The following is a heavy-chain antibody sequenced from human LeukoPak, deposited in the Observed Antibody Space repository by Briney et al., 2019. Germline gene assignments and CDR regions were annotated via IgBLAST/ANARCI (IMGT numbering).Heavy chain of an antibody. CDR3: ARDAAYSSSWYSKKINWFDP. V-gene: IGHV3-48*03. J-gene: IGHJ5*02. CDR2: ISSSGSTI. CDR1: GFTFSSYE. Sequence: GGSLRLSCAASGFTFSSYEMNWVRQAPGKGLEWVSYISSSGSTIYYADSVKGRFTISRDNAKNPLYLQMNSLRAEDTAVYYCARDAAYSSSWYSKKINWFDPWGQGTLVTVSS. D-gene: IGHD6-13*01.